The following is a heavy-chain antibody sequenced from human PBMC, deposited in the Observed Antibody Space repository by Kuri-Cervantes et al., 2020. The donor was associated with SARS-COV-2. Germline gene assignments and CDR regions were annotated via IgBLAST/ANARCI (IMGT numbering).Heavy chain of an antibody. CDR1: GFTFSSYA. D-gene: IGHD2-2*01. J-gene: IGHJ5*02. CDR2: ISYDGSNK. CDR3: ATAPAHCSSTSGYNWFDP. V-gene: IGHV3-30*04. Sequence: LSLTCAASGFTFSSYAMHWVRQAPGKRLEWVAVISYDGSNKYYADSVKGRFTISRDNSKNTLYLQMNSLRAEDTAVYYCATAPAHCSSTSGYNWFDPWGQGTLVTVSS.